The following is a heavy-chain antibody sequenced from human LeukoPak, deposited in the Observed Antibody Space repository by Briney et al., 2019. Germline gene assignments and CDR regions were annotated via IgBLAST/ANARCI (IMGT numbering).Heavy chain of an antibody. D-gene: IGHD2-15*01. Sequence: GGSLRLSCAASGFTFSSYSMNWVRQAPGKGLEWVSSISSSSSYIYYADSVKGRFTISRDNAKNSLYLQMNSLRAEDAAVYYCARDLKRGAARPFDYWGQGTLVTVSS. CDR1: GFTFSSYS. J-gene: IGHJ4*02. CDR3: ARDLKRGAARPFDY. CDR2: ISSSSSYI. V-gene: IGHV3-21*01.